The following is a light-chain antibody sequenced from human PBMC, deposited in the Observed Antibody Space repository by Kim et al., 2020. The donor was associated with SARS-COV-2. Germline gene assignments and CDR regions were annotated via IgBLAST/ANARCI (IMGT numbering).Light chain of an antibody. J-gene: IGLJ2*01. CDR2: DVS. CDR1: TSDFGGYNY. CDR3: NIYEITPLV. V-gene: IGLV2-14*01. Sequence: QSALTQPASESGSSGQSITIPCTGTTSDFGGYNYLSWYQQHPGKAPKLMIYDVSKRPSGVSNLFSGSKSSNTASLTICGLLAEDEADYDCNIYEITPLVFGGGTKL.